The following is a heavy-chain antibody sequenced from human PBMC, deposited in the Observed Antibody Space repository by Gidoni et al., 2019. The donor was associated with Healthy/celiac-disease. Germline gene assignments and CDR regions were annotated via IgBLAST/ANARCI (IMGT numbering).Heavy chain of an antibody. Sequence: QVQLQQWGAGLLKPSETLSLPCAVYGGSFSGYYWSWIRHPPGKGLEWIGEINHSGRPNYNPSLKSRVTISVDTSKNQFSLKLSSVTAADTAVYYCARANGGDLFDYWGQGTLVTVSS. CDR2: INHSGRP. J-gene: IGHJ4*02. D-gene: IGHD2-21*02. V-gene: IGHV4-34*01. CDR3: ARANGGDLFDY. CDR1: GGSFSGYY.